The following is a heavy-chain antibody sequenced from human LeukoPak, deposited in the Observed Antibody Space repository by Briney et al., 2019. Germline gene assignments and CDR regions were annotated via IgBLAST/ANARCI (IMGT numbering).Heavy chain of an antibody. CDR3: ARVPGRYSSSWYGPEDWTV. CDR1: GFTFNNYW. J-gene: IGHJ6*02. CDR2: IKQDGSEM. D-gene: IGHD6-13*01. V-gene: IGHV3-7*04. Sequence: PGGSLRLPCAASGFTFNNYWMSWVRQAPGKGLEWVANIKQDGSEMYYVESVKGRFTISRDNAKNSLYLQMNSLRAEDTAVYYCARVPGRYSSSWYGPEDWTVWGQGTTVTVSS.